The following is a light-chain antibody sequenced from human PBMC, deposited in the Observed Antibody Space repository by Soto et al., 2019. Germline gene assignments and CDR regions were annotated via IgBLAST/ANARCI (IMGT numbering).Light chain of an antibody. CDR2: DVS. CDR1: SSDVDGYNY. J-gene: IGLJ3*02. V-gene: IGLV2-14*01. Sequence: QSALTQPASVSGSPGQSITISCTGTSSDVDGYNYVSWYQQHPGKAPKLMIYDVSNRPSGVSNGFSGSKSGNTASLTISGLQAEDEADYYCSSYTSSSTLVFGGGTKLTVL. CDR3: SSYTSSSTLV.